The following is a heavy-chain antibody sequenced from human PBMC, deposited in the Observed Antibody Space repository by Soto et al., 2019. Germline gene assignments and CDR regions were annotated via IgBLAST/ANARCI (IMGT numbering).Heavy chain of an antibody. Sequence: ASVKVSCKASGFTFTNYAIHWVRQAPGQRLEWMGWMNAGNGNTKYSRNFQGRVTITRDTSASTAYMELNSLRDEDTAVYYCAREWNPLNWFDPWGQGTLVTVSS. D-gene: IGHD1-1*01. CDR3: AREWNPLNWFDP. J-gene: IGHJ5*02. CDR2: MNAGNGNT. V-gene: IGHV1-3*01. CDR1: GFTFTNYA.